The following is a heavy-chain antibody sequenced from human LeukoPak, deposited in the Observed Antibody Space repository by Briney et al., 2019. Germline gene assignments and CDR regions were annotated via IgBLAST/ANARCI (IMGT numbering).Heavy chain of an antibody. V-gene: IGHV3-33*01. Sequence: GRSLRLSCAASGFTFSSYGMHWVRQAPGKGLEWVAVIWYDGSNKYYADSVKGRFTISRDNSKNTLYLRMNSLRAEDTAVYYCARGDSGYDFLDYWGQGTLVTVSS. D-gene: IGHD5-12*01. CDR3: ARGDSGYDFLDY. CDR2: IWYDGSNK. J-gene: IGHJ4*02. CDR1: GFTFSSYG.